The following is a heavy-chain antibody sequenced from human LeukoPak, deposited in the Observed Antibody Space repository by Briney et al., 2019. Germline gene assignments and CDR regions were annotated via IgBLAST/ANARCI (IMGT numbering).Heavy chain of an antibody. Sequence: GGSLRLSCAASGFTFSYYSMNWVRQAPGKGLEWVSSISGSSTYMYYAVSVKGRFTISRDNSKNTLYLQMNSLRAEDTAVYYCAKGDSGWYGLGAFDIWGQGTMVTVSS. J-gene: IGHJ3*02. CDR3: AKGDSGWYGLGAFDI. D-gene: IGHD6-19*01. V-gene: IGHV3-21*04. CDR1: GFTFSYYS. CDR2: ISGSSTYM.